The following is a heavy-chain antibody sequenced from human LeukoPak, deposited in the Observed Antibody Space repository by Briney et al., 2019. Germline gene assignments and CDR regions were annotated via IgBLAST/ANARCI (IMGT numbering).Heavy chain of an antibody. J-gene: IGHJ4*02. V-gene: IGHV1-69*13. Sequence: SVKVSCKASGGTFSSYAISWGRQAPGQGLEWMGGIIPIFGTANYAQKFQGRVTITADGSTSTAYMELSSLRSEDTAVYYCAFSYCGGDCYHFDYWGQGTLVTVSS. D-gene: IGHD2-21*02. CDR2: IIPIFGTA. CDR3: AFSYCGGDCYHFDY. CDR1: GGTFSSYA.